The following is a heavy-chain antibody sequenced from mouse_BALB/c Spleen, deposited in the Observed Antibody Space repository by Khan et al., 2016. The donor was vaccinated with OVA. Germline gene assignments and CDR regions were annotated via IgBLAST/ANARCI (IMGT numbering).Heavy chain of an antibody. V-gene: IGHV1-18*01. CDR2: IIPSNGAT. CDR1: GYTFTEYT. D-gene: IGHD2-14*01. Sequence: EVQLQQSGPEVVKPGASVKISCKPSGYTFTEYTMHWVKQSHGKSLEWVGGIIPSNGATKYNQKFKGKATLTVDKSSSTAYMELRSLTSEDSAFYYCSRDGAYYRYSWFAYWGHGTLVTVSA. J-gene: IGHJ3*01. CDR3: SRDGAYYRYSWFAY.